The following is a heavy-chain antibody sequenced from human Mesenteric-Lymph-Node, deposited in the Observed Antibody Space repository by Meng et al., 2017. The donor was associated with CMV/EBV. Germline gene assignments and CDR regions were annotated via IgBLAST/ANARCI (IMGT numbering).Heavy chain of an antibody. D-gene: IGHD2-15*01. J-gene: IGHJ6*02. CDR1: GFIFSNHA. CDR2: INSGGYST. CDR3: ARDMRSDIVGSYGMDV. V-gene: IGHV3-74*01. Sequence: GESLKISCVASGFIFSNHAMHWVRQAPGKGLVWVSRINSGGYSTTYADSVKGRSTISRDNAKNTLYLQMNGLRAEDTAVYFCARDMRSDIVGSYGMDVWGQGTTVTVSS.